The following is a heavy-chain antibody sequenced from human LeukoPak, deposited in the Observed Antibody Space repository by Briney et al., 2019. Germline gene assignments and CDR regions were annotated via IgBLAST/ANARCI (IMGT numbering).Heavy chain of an antibody. J-gene: IGHJ6*03. CDR1: GFTVSSNY. Sequence: GGSLRLSCAASGFTVSSNYMSWVRQAPGKGLEWVSVIYSGGSTYYADSVKGRFTISRDNSKNTLYLQMNSLRAEDTAVYYCARSSDIVVVPAAMGDYYYYYMDVWGKGTTVTVSS. V-gene: IGHV3-53*01. CDR2: IYSGGST. D-gene: IGHD2-2*01. CDR3: ARSSDIVVVPAAMGDYYYYYMDV.